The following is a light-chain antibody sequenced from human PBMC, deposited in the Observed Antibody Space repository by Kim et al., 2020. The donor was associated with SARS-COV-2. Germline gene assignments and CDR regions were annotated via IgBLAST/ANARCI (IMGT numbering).Light chain of an antibody. J-gene: IGLJ3*02. CDR1: YSNIGGNS. Sequence: QPVLTQPPSASGTPGQRVTISCSGSYSNIGGNSVNWYQQFPGTAPKLLIYRSNWRPSGVPDRFSGSRSDTSASLAISGLRSADEADYYCTAWDDSLSGWVFGGGTQLTVL. CDR3: TAWDDSLSGWV. V-gene: IGLV1-47*01. CDR2: RSN.